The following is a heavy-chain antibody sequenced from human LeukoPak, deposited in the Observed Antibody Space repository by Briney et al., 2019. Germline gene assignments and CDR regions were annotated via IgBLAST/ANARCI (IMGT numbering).Heavy chain of an antibody. CDR3: ARGYYYDSNAYPPRY. V-gene: IGHV4-61*01. J-gene: IGHJ4*02. CDR1: GGSVSSGSYY. CDR2: IYYSGCT. D-gene: IGHD3-22*01. Sequence: SGTVSLTCTVSGGSVSSGSYYWSWIRQPPGKGLEWIGYIYYSGCTNYNPSLKSRVTISVDTSKNQFSLKLSSVTAADTAVYYCARGYYYDSNAYPPRYWGQGTLVTVSS.